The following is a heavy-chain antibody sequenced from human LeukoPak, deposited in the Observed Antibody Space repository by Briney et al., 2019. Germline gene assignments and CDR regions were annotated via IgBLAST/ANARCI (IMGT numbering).Heavy chain of an antibody. CDR2: IYYSGSI. Sequence: SETLSLTCTVSGGSINSYYWSWIRQPPGKGPEWIGYIYYSGSINYNPSLQSRVTISVDTSKNQFSLKLSSVTAADTAVYYCARDPFTWYFDLWGRGTLVTVSS. J-gene: IGHJ2*01. D-gene: IGHD3-10*01. CDR1: GGSINSYY. CDR3: ARDPFTWYFDL. V-gene: IGHV4-59*01.